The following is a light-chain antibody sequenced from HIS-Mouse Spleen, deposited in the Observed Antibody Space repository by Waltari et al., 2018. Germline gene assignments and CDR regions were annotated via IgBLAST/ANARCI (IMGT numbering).Light chain of an antibody. CDR1: SSNIGSNY. CDR3: AAWDDSLSGPV. J-gene: IGLJ3*02. CDR2: RNN. Sequence: QSVLTQPPSASGTPGQRVTISCSGSSSNIGSNYVYWYQQLPGTAPKLLIYRNNPRPSGVPDRFPGSKSGTSASLAISGLRSEDEADYYCAAWDDSLSGPVFGGGTKLTVL. V-gene: IGLV1-47*01.